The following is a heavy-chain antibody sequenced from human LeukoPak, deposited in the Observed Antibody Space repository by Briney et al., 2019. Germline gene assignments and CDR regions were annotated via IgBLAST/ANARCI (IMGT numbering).Heavy chain of an antibody. J-gene: IGHJ3*02. Sequence: PGGSLRLSCAASGFTFNSYSMNWVRQAPGKGLEWVSSITSICDYIFYADSMKGRFTISRDNAENSLYLEMNSLRAEDTAVYYCARWGYHSRGYYPYLDAFDIWGQGTMVTVSS. CDR1: GFTFNSYS. CDR3: ARWGYHSRGYYPYLDAFDI. CDR2: ITSICDYI. V-gene: IGHV3-21*06. D-gene: IGHD3-22*01.